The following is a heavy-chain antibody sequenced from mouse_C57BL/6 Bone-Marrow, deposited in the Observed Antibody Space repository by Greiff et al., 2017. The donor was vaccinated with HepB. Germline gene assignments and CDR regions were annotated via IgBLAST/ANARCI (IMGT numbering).Heavy chain of an antibody. CDR2: ISNGGGST. CDR3: ARHPNYLRYYAMDY. Sequence: EVQRVESGGGLVQPGGSLKLSCAASGFTFSDYYMYWVRQTPEKRLEWVAYISNGGGSTYYPDTVKGRFTISRDNAKNTLYLQMSRLKSEDTAMYYCARHPNYLRYYAMDYWGQGTSVTVSS. CDR1: GFTFSDYY. D-gene: IGHD2-1*01. J-gene: IGHJ4*01. V-gene: IGHV5-12*01.